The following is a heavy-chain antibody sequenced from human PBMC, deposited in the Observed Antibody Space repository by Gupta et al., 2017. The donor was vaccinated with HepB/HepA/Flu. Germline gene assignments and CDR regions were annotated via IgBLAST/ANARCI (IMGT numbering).Heavy chain of an antibody. CDR2: IYWNDDK. D-gene: IGHD4-23*01. V-gene: IGHV2-5*01. Sequence: QITLKESGPTLVKPTQTLTLTCTFSGFSLSTSGVGVGWIRQPPGKALEWLALIYWNDDKRYSPSRKSRLTITKETSKNQVVLTMTKMDTVDKATYYCAQSFDDGGNSRKSFGFGGQGTLVSVSS. CDR1: GFSLSTSGVG. CDR3: AQSFDDGGNSRKSFGF. J-gene: IGHJ4*01.